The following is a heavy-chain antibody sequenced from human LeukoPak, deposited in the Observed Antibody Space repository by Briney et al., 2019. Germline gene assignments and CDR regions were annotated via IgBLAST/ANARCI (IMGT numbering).Heavy chain of an antibody. J-gene: IGHJ5*02. CDR1: GYSFTNYW. V-gene: IGHV5-51*01. Sequence: GESLKISCKGSGYSFTNYWIGWVRQMPEKGLEWMGIIYPGDSDTRYRPSFQDQVTISADKSISTAYLQWSSLKASDTAMYYCARHSDWFDPRGQGTLVTVSS. CDR3: ARHSDWFDP. CDR2: IYPGDSDT.